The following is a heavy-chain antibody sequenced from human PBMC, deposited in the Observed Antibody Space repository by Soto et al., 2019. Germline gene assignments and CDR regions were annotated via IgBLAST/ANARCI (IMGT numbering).Heavy chain of an antibody. V-gene: IGHV1-2*04. J-gene: IGHJ4*02. CDR1: GYTFTGYY. CDR2: INPNSGGT. Sequence: ASVKVSCKASGYTFTGYYMHWVRQAPGQGLEWMGWINPNSGGTNYAQKFQGWVTMTRDTSISTAYMELSRLRSDDTAVYYCARGSGYGSGGSGYWVDYWGQGTLVTVSS. D-gene: IGHD2-15*01. CDR3: ARGSGYGSGGSGYWVDY.